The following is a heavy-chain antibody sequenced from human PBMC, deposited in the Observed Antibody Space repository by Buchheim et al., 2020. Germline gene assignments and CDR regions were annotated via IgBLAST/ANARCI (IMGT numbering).Heavy chain of an antibody. J-gene: IGHJ6*02. CDR2: ISYDGSNK. D-gene: IGHD3-22*01. V-gene: IGHV3-30-3*01. Sequence: QVQLVESGGGVVQPGRSLRLSCAASGFTFSSYAMHWVRQAPGKGLEWVAVISYDGSNKYYADSVKGRFTISRDNSKNTLYLQMNSLRAEDTAVYYCATIPYYYDSSGINYYYYYGMDVWGQGTT. CDR1: GFTFSSYA. CDR3: ATIPYYYDSSGINYYYYYGMDV.